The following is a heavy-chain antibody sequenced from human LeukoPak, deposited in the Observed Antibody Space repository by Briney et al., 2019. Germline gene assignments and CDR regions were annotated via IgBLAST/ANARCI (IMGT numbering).Heavy chain of an antibody. J-gene: IGHJ4*02. CDR2: IYTSGST. D-gene: IGHD3-22*01. CDR1: GGSISGGSYY. Sequence: SETLSLTCTVSGGSISGGSYYWSWIRQPAGKGLEWIGRIYTSGSTNYNPSPKSRVTISVDTSKNQFSLKLSSVTAADTAVYYCARDASDYYDSSGYSHFDYWGQGTLVTVSS. V-gene: IGHV4-61*02. CDR3: ARDASDYYDSSGYSHFDY.